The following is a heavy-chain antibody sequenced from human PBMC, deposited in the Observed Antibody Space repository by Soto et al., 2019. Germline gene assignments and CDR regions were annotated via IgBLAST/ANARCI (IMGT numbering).Heavy chain of an antibody. V-gene: IGHV1-18*01. Sequence: QVQLVQSGAEVKKPGASVKVSCKASGYTFTSYGISWVRQAPGQGLEWMGWISAYNGNTNYAQKLQGRVTMTTDTSTSTAYMELRSLRSDDTAVYYCARREGGSGPYYYYYGMDVWGQGTTVTVSS. CDR3: ARREGGSGPYYYYYGMDV. D-gene: IGHD3-10*01. J-gene: IGHJ6*02. CDR2: ISAYNGNT. CDR1: GYTFTSYG.